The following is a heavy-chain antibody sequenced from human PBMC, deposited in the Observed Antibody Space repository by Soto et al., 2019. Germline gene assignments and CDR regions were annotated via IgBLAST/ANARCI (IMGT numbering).Heavy chain of an antibody. CDR3: VYYSAKSNYGGDDYFQYGLDV. D-gene: IGHD2-21*02. V-gene: IGHV1-2*02. CDR2: INPKSGAT. CDR1: GYRFTGYG. J-gene: IGHJ6*02. Sequence: QVQLVQSGAEVKKPGASLKVSCKASGYRFTGYGLHWVRQAPGQGLQWMGWINPKSGATDYAQKFQGRVTMTREMSANTAYLELSGLRSDDTADATAVYYSAKSNYGGDDYFQYGLDVWGQGTTVTVSS.